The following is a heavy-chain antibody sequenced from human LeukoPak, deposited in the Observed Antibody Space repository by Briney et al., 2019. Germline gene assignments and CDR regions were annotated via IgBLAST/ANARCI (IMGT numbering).Heavy chain of an antibody. CDR3: ARDETYYYDSSGYDP. Sequence: PGGSLRLSCAASGFTFSSYAMHWVRQAPGKGLEWVAVISYDGSNKYYADSVKGRFTISRDNAKNSLYLQMNSLRAEDTAVYYCARDETYYYDSSGYDPWGQGTLVTVSS. D-gene: IGHD3-22*01. J-gene: IGHJ5*02. CDR1: GFTFSSYA. V-gene: IGHV3-30-3*01. CDR2: ISYDGSNK.